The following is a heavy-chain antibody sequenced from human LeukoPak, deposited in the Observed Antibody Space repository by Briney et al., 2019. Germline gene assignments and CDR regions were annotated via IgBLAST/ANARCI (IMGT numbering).Heavy chain of an antibody. D-gene: IGHD2/OR15-2a*01. Sequence: SETLSLTCTVSGGSISSYYWSWIRQPAGKGLEWIGRIYTSGSTNYNPSLKSRVTMSVDTSKNQFSLKLSSVTAADTAVYYCARGEDGRALSYYMDVWGKGTTVTVSS. CDR3: ARGEDGRALSYYMDV. J-gene: IGHJ6*03. CDR1: GGSISSYY. V-gene: IGHV4-4*07. CDR2: IYTSGST.